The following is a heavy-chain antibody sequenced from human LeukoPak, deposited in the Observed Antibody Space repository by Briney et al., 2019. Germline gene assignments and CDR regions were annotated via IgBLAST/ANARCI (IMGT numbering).Heavy chain of an antibody. V-gene: IGHV3-7*01. CDR2: IKEDGSEK. Sequence: GGSLRLSCAASGFTFSDYWMNWIRQAPGKGLEWVANIKEDGSEKYYVDSVRGRFTISRDNAKNSLYLQMNSLRAEDSAVYYCARYHWNDVAYWGQGTLVTVSS. J-gene: IGHJ4*02. CDR3: ARYHWNDVAY. CDR1: GFTFSDYW. D-gene: IGHD1-1*01.